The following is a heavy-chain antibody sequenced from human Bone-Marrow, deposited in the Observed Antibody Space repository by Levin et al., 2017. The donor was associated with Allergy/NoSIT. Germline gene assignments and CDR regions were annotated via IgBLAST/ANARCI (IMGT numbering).Heavy chain of an antibody. V-gene: IGHV3-30*04. CDR1: GFSFSTYA. D-gene: IGHD3-3*01. J-gene: IGHJ2*01. Sequence: GGSLRLSCAASGFSFSTYAMHWVRQAPGKGLEWVALISMDGRNELFADSMKGRFTISRDNSKNTMYLQLTSLRAEDTAVYYCARSTYHFWSGYTNWYFDLWGRGTLVTVSS. CDR3: ARSTYHFWSGYTNWYFDL. CDR2: ISMDGRNE.